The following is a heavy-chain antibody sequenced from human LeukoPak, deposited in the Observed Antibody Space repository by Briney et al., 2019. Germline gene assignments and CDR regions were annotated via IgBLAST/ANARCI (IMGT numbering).Heavy chain of an antibody. D-gene: IGHD3-3*01. V-gene: IGHV4-59*01. CDR2: IYYSGST. Sequence: SETLSLTCTVSGGSISSYYWSWIRQPPGKGLEWIGYIYYSGSTNYNPSLKSRVTISVDTSKNQFSLKLSSVAAADTAAYYCARQNYDFWSGSSTTIDYWGQGTLVTVSS. J-gene: IGHJ4*02. CDR3: ARQNYDFWSGSSTTIDY. CDR1: GGSISSYY.